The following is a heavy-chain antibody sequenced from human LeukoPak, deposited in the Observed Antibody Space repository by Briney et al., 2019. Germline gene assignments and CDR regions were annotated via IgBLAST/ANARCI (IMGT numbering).Heavy chain of an antibody. CDR3: ATTGAYYYFYYMDV. D-gene: IGHD4/OR15-4a*01. V-gene: IGHV3-21*01. Sequence: GGSLRLSCVASGFAFSDYNMNWVRQVPGKGLEWVSSISSRSHYIYYADSVKGRFTISRDNAKNSLYLQMNGLRAEDTAVYYCATTGAYYYFYYMDVWGKGTTVTVSS. CDR2: ISSRSHYI. CDR1: GFAFSDYN. J-gene: IGHJ6*03.